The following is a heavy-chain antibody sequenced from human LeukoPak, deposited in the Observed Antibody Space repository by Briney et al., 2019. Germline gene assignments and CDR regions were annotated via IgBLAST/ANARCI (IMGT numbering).Heavy chain of an antibody. D-gene: IGHD4-17*01. CDR2: ISAYNGNI. Sequence: ASVKVSCKASGYTFTDYGISWVRQAPGQGLEWMGWISAYNGNINYAQKVQDRVTMSTDTSTSTAYMELRSLRSDDTAVYYCVRDRGHGDSRFNFDVWGRGTLVIVSS. V-gene: IGHV1-18*01. CDR3: VRDRGHGDSRFNFDV. J-gene: IGHJ2*01. CDR1: GYTFTDYG.